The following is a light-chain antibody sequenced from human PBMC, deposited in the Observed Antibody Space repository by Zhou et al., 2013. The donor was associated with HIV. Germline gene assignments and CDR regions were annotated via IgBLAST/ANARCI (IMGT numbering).Light chain of an antibody. CDR3: AAWDDSLNGYV. Sequence: QSVLTQPPSVSGAPGQRVTISCTGSSSNIGAGYDVHWYQQFPGTAPKLLVYANTNRPSGVPDRFSGSKSGTSASLAISGLQSEDEADYHCAAWDDSLNGYVFGTGTKVTV. CDR1: SSNIGAGYD. J-gene: IGLJ1*01. CDR2: ANT. V-gene: IGLV1-40*01.